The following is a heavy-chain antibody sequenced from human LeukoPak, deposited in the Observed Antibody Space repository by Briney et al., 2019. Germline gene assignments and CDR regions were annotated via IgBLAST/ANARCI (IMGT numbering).Heavy chain of an antibody. CDR2: ISSNSDTI. V-gene: IGHV3-9*01. J-gene: IGHJ4*02. CDR1: GFTFDDYA. Sequence: GGSLRLSCAASGFTFDDYAMHWVRQAPGKGPEWVSSISSNSDTIAYAEPVKGRFTVSRDNTINSLYLQMGSLRVEDTALYYCLTSSFDHWSQGTLVTVSS. CDR3: LTSSFDH.